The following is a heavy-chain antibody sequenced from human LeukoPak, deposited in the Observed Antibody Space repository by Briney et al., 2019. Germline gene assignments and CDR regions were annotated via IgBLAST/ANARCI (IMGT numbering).Heavy chain of an antibody. V-gene: IGHV1-8*01. CDR1: GYTFTSYD. J-gene: IGHJ6*02. D-gene: IGHD3-22*01. Sequence: ASVKVSCKASGYTFTSYDINWVRQATGQGLEWMGWMNPNSGNTGYAQKLQGRVTMTRNTPISTAYKELSSLRSEDTAVYYCARGGDYYDSSGYYWYYYGMDVWGQGTTVTVSS. CDR2: MNPNSGNT. CDR3: ARGGDYYDSSGYYWYYYGMDV.